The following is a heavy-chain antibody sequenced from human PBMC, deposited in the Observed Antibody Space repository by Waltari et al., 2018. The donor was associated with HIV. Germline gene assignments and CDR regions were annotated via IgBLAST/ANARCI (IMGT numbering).Heavy chain of an antibody. CDR3: ARGEITPVPVRFDP. CDR1: GYSISSGYY. J-gene: IGHJ5*02. D-gene: IGHD3-16*01. CDR2: IYHSGST. Sequence: QVQLQESGPGLVKPSETLSLTCAVSGYSISSGYYWGWIRQPPGKGLEWIGSIYHSGSTYYNPSLKSRVTISVDTSKIQFSLKLSSVTAADTAVYYCARGEITPVPVRFDPWGQGTLITVSS. V-gene: IGHV4-38-2*01.